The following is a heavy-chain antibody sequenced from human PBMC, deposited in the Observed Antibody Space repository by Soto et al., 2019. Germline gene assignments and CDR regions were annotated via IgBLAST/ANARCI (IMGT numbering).Heavy chain of an antibody. CDR3: ARGSTDSYPGSRIFDF. Sequence: PGGSLRLSCVASGLTFGSRAMSWVRPAPGEGLQWVSTITDIGGDAKYADSVRGRFVISRDDSKKTLYLQMTSLTAEDSAMYFCARGSTDSYPGSRIFDFWGRGTLVTVSS. CDR1: GLTFGSRA. V-gene: IGHV3-23*01. CDR2: ITDIGGDA. J-gene: IGHJ4*02. D-gene: IGHD3-10*01.